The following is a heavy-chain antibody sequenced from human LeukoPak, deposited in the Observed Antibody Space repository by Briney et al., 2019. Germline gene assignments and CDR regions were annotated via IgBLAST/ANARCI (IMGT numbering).Heavy chain of an antibody. Sequence: GPSVKVSCKASGYTFTSYYMQWVRQAPGQGREWVGIINPSGGSTSYAQKYQGRVTMTRDTSTSTVYMELSSLRSEDTAVYYCARDTGYYDSSGYYSTPHFDYWGQGTLVTVSS. V-gene: IGHV1-46*01. J-gene: IGHJ4*02. D-gene: IGHD3-22*01. CDR2: INPSGGST. CDR1: GYTFTSYY. CDR3: ARDTGYYDSSGYYSTPHFDY.